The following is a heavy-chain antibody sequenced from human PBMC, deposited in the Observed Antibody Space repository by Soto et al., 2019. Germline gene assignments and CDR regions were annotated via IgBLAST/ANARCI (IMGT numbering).Heavy chain of an antibody. D-gene: IGHD3-22*01. V-gene: IGHV1-2*04. CDR2: INPNSGGT. J-gene: IGHJ4*02. CDR1: GYTFTGYY. Sequence: ASVKVSCKASGYTFTGYYMHWVRQAPGQGLEWMGWINPNSGGTNYAQKFQGWVTMTRDTSIITAYMELSRLRSDDTAVYYCARDYYDSSGFDYWGQGTLVTVSS. CDR3: ARDYYDSSGFDY.